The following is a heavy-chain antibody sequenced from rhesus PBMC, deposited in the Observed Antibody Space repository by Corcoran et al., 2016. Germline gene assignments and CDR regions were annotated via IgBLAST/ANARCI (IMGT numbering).Heavy chain of an antibody. D-gene: IGHD4-29*01. CDR3: AKDHGGRYPED. J-gene: IGHJ4*01. V-gene: IGHV3S5*01. CDR1: GFPFRPYG. Sequence: EVQLVETGGGLVQPGGSRKLSWTASGFPFRPYGMNWVRQAPGKGLEWVSTISDTGGNTYYADSVKGRFTISRDNSKNTLSLQMNSLRTEDTAVYFCAKDHGGRYPEDWGQGVLVTVSS. CDR2: ISDTGGNT.